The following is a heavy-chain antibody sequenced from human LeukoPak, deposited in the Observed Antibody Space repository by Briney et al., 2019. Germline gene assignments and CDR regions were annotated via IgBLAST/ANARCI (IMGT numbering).Heavy chain of an antibody. D-gene: IGHD6-13*01. CDR3: ARAAGYQYSSPSNY. V-gene: IGHV3-21*01. Sequence: GGSLRLSCAASGLTFSSHWMHWVRQAPGKGLEWVSSISSSYVYYADSVKGRFTISRDNAKNSLYLQMNSLRAEDTAVYYCARAAGYQYSSPSNYWGQGTLVTVSS. CDR1: GLTFSSHW. J-gene: IGHJ4*02. CDR2: ISSSYV.